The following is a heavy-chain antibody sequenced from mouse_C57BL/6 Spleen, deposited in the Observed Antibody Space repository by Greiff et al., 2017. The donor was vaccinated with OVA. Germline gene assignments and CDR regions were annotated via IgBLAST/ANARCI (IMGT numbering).Heavy chain of an antibody. D-gene: IGHD1-1*01. CDR2: IYPGSGST. Sequence: QVQLQQPGAELVKPGASVKMSCKASGYTFTSYWITWVKQRPGQGLEWIGDIYPGSGSTNYNEKFKSKATLTVDTSSSTAYMQLSSLTSEDSAVYYCARADYYGVPGFAYWGQGTLVTVSA. J-gene: IGHJ3*01. V-gene: IGHV1-55*01. CDR3: ARADYYGVPGFAY. CDR1: GYTFTSYW.